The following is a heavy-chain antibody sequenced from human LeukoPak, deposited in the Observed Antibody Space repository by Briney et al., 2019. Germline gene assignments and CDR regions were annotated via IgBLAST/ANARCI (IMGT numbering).Heavy chain of an antibody. Sequence: GGSLRLSCAASGFTFSSYAMHWVRQAPGKGLEWVAVISYDGSNKYYADSVKGRFTISRDNSKNTLYLQMNSLRAEDTAVYYCAGSGVIKAYYYYGMDVWGQGTTVTVSS. V-gene: IGHV3-30-3*01. CDR1: GFTFSSYA. J-gene: IGHJ6*02. D-gene: IGHD3-22*01. CDR2: ISYDGSNK. CDR3: AGSGVIKAYYYYGMDV.